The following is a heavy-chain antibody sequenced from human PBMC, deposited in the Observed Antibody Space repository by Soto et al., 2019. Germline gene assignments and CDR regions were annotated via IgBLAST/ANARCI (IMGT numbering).Heavy chain of an antibody. D-gene: IGHD2-8*01. CDR3: AKDLIGNNGVWEAFDM. V-gene: IGHV3-7*04. CDR2: IKQDGSEI. CDR1: GFTFSRYW. J-gene: IGHJ3*02. Sequence: GGSLRLSCTASGFTFSRYWMSWVRQGPGKGPEWVANIKQDGSEIYYVDSVKGRFTISRDNAKSSLYLQMTSLRAEDTAVYHCAKDLIGNNGVWEAFDMWGRGTKVTVSS.